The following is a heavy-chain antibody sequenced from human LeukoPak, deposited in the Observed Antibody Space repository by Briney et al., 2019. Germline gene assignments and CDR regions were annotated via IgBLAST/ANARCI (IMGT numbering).Heavy chain of an antibody. Sequence: GGSLRLSCSASGFTFSSYAMHWVRQAPGKGLGYVSAISSNGGSTYYADSVKGRFTISRDNSKNTLYLQMSSLRAEDTAVYYCVKDHRGYSSSSRFDYWGQGTLVTVSS. D-gene: IGHD6-6*01. CDR3: VKDHRGYSSSSRFDY. V-gene: IGHV3-64D*09. CDR1: GFTFSSYA. J-gene: IGHJ4*02. CDR2: ISSNGGST.